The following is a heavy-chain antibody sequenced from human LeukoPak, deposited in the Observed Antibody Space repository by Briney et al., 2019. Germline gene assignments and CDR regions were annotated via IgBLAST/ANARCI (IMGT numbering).Heavy chain of an antibody. CDR2: IYSSGNT. CDR3: ARDRGYSYRGDAFDI. V-gene: IGHV4-39*07. Sequence: SETLSLTCAVSGASISSSNYYWGWVRQSPGKGLEWIGNIYSSGNTYYNASLKSRVTMYIDTSKNQFSLKLSSVTAADTAVYCCARDRGYSYRGDAFDIWGQGTMVTVSS. J-gene: IGHJ3*02. CDR1: GASISSSNYY. D-gene: IGHD5-18*01.